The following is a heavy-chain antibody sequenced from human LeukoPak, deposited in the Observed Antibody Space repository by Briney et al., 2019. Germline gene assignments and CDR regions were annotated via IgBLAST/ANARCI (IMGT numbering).Heavy chain of an antibody. J-gene: IGHJ4*02. Sequence: ASVKVSCKVSGYTLTELSMHWVRQAPGKGLEWMGGFDPEDGETIYAQKIQGRVTMTEDTSTDTAYMELSSLRSEDTAVYYCATTKRLRFLEWPRFDYWGQGTLVTVSS. V-gene: IGHV1-24*01. D-gene: IGHD3-3*01. CDR1: GYTLTELS. CDR2: FDPEDGET. CDR3: ATTKRLRFLEWPRFDY.